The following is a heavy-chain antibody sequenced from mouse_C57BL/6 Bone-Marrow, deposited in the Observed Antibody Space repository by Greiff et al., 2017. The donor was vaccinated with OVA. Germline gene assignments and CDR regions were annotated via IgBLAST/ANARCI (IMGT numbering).Heavy chain of an antibody. CDR3: TRYYYGSSLWYFDV. D-gene: IGHD1-1*01. J-gene: IGHJ1*03. CDR1: GFTFSSYA. V-gene: IGHV5-9-1*02. Sequence: EVKLVESGAGLVKPGGSLKLSCAASGFTFSSYAMSWVRQTPEKRLEWVAYISSGGDYIYSADPVKGRFTISSDNARNTLYLQMSRLKSEDTAMYYCTRYYYGSSLWYFDVWGTGTTVTVSS. CDR2: ISSGGDYI.